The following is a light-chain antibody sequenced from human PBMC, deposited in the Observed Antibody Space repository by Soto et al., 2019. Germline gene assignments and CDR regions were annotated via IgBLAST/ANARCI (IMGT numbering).Light chain of an antibody. CDR2: EVS. J-gene: IGLJ1*01. CDR1: SSDVGGYNF. V-gene: IGLV2-8*01. CDR3: ISAAGTAYV. Sequence: QSALTQPPSASGSPGQSVTISCSGTSSDVGGYNFVSWYQQHPGKAPKLMIYEVSKRPSGVTDRFSGSKSGNTASLTVSGLQAEEADDYYCISAAGTAYVFGTGTKLTVL.